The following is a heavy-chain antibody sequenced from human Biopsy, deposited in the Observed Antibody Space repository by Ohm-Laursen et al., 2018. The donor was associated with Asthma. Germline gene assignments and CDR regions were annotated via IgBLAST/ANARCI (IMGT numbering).Heavy chain of an antibody. J-gene: IGHJ6*02. D-gene: IGHD5-12*01. CDR1: GDSFSNYA. Sequence: SVKVSCKASGDSFSNYAISWVRQAPGQGLEWMGGIIPIFGTPLYAQRFEGRVTITADESTSTVYMELGSLRSEGTAVYYCARGYSGSDRIVYYYSGLEVWGQGTTVTVSS. CDR2: IIPIFGTP. V-gene: IGHV1-69*13. CDR3: ARGYSGSDRIVYYYSGLEV.